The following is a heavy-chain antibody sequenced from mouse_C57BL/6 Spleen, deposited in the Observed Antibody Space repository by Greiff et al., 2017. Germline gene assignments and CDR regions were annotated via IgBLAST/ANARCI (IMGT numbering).Heavy chain of an antibody. Sequence: VQLQQPGAELVKPGASVKLSCKASGYTFTSYWMHWVKQRPGQGLEWIGMIHPNSGSTNYNEKFKSKATLTVDKSSSTAYMQLSSLPSEDSAVYYCARTGGLRRGDYWGQGTTLTVSS. CDR2: IHPNSGST. D-gene: IGHD2-4*01. CDR1: GYTFTSYW. J-gene: IGHJ2*01. V-gene: IGHV1-64*01. CDR3: ARTGGLRRGDY.